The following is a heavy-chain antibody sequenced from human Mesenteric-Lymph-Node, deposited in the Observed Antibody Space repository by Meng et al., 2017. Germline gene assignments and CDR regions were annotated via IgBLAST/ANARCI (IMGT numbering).Heavy chain of an antibody. Sequence: GESLKISCTASGFTFSNYAIHWVRQAPGKGLEWVAAISSDGRHKYFPDSVKGRFTISRDNSKNTLVLQINSLRAEDTAVYYCARVDYYDGPVDYWGQGTLVTVSS. CDR1: GFTFSNYA. J-gene: IGHJ4*02. CDR2: ISSDGRHK. CDR3: ARVDYYDGPVDY. V-gene: IGHV3-30*04. D-gene: IGHD3-22*01.